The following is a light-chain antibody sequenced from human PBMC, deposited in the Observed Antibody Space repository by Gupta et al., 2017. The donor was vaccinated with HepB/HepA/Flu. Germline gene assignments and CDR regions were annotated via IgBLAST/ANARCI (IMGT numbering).Light chain of an antibody. J-gene: IGLJ3*02. CDR2: NTK. CDR1: SGSVSTGYY. CDR3: ALYVGDGISV. V-gene: IGLV8-61*01. Sequence: QTVVTPDPSLSVSCGGTVTFTLALSSGSVSTGYYTSCYQQTPGQAPHTLIYNTKSRSTGVPDRFSGSILGNKAALTITGAQTDDESNYYCALYVGDGISVFGGGTKLTVL.